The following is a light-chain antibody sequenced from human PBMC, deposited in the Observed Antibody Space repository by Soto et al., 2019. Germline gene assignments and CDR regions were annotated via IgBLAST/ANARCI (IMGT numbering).Light chain of an antibody. J-gene: IGKJ1*01. CDR1: QSVTSSY. Sequence: EVLLSQSPSTLSLSPGERATLSCRASQSVTSSYLAWYQQKSGQAPRLLMYETSNRATGIPDRFSGSGSGTDFTLTISRLEPEDFAVYYCQQYGSSPKTFGQGTKVDIK. CDR2: ETS. V-gene: IGKV3-20*01. CDR3: QQYGSSPKT.